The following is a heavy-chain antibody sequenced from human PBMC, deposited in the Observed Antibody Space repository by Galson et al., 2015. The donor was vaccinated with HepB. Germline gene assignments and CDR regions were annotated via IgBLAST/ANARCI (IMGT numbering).Heavy chain of an antibody. Sequence: SLRLSCAASGFTFSTYGMHWVRQAPGKGLEWVAMILYDGSNKDYADSVKGRFTISRDNPKNTLYLQMNSLRPDDTAVYYCAKGGEMYGSGSHFHYWGQGTRVTVSS. V-gene: IGHV3-30*18. CDR2: ILYDGSNK. CDR1: GFTFSTYG. J-gene: IGHJ4*02. D-gene: IGHD3-10*01. CDR3: AKGGEMYGSGSHFHY.